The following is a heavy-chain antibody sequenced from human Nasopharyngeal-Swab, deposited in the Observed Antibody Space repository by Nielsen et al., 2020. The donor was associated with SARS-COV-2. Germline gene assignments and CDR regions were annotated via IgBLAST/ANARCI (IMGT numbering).Heavy chain of an antibody. CDR3: ARGDYDFWSGYSGPDYYYYMDV. V-gene: IGHV4-59*01. Sequence: SETLSLTCTVSGGSISSYYWSWIRQPPGKGLEWIGYIYYSGSTNYNPSLKSRVTISVDTSKNQFSLKLSSVTAADTAVYYCARGDYDFWSGYSGPDYYYYMDVWGKGTTVTVSS. CDR1: GGSISSYY. CDR2: IYYSGST. J-gene: IGHJ6*03. D-gene: IGHD3-3*01.